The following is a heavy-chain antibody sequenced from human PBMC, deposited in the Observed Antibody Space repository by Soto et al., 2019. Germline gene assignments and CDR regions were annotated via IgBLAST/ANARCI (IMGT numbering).Heavy chain of an antibody. CDR3: AREYGTTVTTFDY. CDR1: GGSISNYY. J-gene: IGHJ4*02. D-gene: IGHD4-17*01. V-gene: IGHV4-59*01. CDR2: IYYRGTT. Sequence: QVQLQESGPGLVKPSETLSLTCTVSGGSISNYYWSWIRQPPGKGLEWIGYIYYRGTTNYNPSLKSRLTISIDTSKSQFSLKLSSVTAADTAVYYCAREYGTTVTTFDYWGQGALVTVSS.